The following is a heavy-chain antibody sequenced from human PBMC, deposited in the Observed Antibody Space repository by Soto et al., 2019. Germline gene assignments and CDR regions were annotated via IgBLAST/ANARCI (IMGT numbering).Heavy chain of an antibody. CDR1: SGSFSGYY. J-gene: IGHJ4*02. Sequence: PSETLSLTCSIYSGSFSGYYWSLIRQPPGRGLEWIGEISQRGNTNYSPSLKSRVSISIDTSNKRFSLNLASVSAADTAVYYCARALKGSGSSKARLDVWGQGTWVTV. CDR3: ARALKGSGSSKARLDV. D-gene: IGHD6-6*01. CDR2: ISQRGNT. V-gene: IGHV4-34*01.